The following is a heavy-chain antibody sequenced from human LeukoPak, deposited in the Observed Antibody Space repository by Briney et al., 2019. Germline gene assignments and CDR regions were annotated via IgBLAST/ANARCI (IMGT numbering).Heavy chain of an antibody. V-gene: IGHV1-69*05. D-gene: IGHD2-15*01. CDR2: IIPIFGAA. CDR1: GGTFSSYA. Sequence: SVKVSCKASGGTFSSYAISWVRQAPGQGLEWMGGIIPIFGAANYAQKFQGRVTITTDESTSTAYMELSSLRSEDTAVYYCAIKYCSGGSCYNYYYYMDVWGKGTTVTVSS. CDR3: AIKYCSGGSCYNYYYYMDV. J-gene: IGHJ6*03.